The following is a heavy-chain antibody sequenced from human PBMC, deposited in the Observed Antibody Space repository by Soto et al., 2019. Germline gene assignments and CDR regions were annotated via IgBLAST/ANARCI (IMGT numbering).Heavy chain of an antibody. J-gene: IGHJ4*02. CDR3: ARSIVVVTALDY. V-gene: IGHV1-3*05. CDR1: GYTFTSYA. CDR2: INAGNGNT. Sequence: QVQLVQSGAEEKKPGASVKVSCKASGYTFTSYAMHWVRQAPGQRLEWMGWINAGNGNTKYSQKFQGRVTITMDTSASTAYMELSSLRSADTAVYYCARSIVVVTALDYWGQGTLVTVSS. D-gene: IGHD2-21*02.